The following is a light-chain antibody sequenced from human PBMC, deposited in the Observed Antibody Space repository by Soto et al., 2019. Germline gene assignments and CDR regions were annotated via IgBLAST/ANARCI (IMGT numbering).Light chain of an antibody. CDR2: GAS. CDR3: QQYNNWPRT. V-gene: IGKV3-15*01. Sequence: EKVMTQSPATLSVTQGERATLSCRASQSVSSNLAWYQQKPGQAPRLLIYGASTRATGIPARFSGSGSGTEFTLTISSLQSEDFAVYFCQQYNNWPRTFGQGT. CDR1: QSVSSN. J-gene: IGKJ1*01.